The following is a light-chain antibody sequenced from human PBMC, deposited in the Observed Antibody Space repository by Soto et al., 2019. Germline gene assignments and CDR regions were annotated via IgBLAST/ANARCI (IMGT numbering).Light chain of an antibody. V-gene: IGKV3-20*01. Sequence: EIVLTQSPGTPSLSLGERATLSCRASQTVSNNHLAWYRQKPGQTPRLLIYGASSRATGIPDRFSGSGSGTDFTLTISRLEPEDFAVYYCHQYGRSPQTFGPGTKVDFK. J-gene: IGKJ3*01. CDR2: GAS. CDR3: HQYGRSPQT. CDR1: QTVSNNH.